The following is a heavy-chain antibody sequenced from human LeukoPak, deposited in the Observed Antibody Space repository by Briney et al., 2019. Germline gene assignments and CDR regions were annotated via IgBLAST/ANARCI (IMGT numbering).Heavy chain of an antibody. CDR1: SGSISSSSYY. Sequence: SETLSLTCTVSSGSISSSSYYWGWIRQPPGKGLEWIGSIYYSGSTYYNPSLKSRVTISVDTSKNQFSLKLSSVTAADTAVYYCARENLSGSYYPYYYGMDVWGQGTTVTVSS. CDR2: IYYSGST. CDR3: ARENLSGSYYPYYYGMDV. J-gene: IGHJ6*02. D-gene: IGHD1-26*01. V-gene: IGHV4-39*07.